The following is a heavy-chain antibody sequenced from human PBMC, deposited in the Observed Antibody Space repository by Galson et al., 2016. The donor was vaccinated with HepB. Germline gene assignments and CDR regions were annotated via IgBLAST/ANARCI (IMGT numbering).Heavy chain of an antibody. D-gene: IGHD6-13*01. Sequence: QSGAEVKKPGESLKISCKVSEYKFTSYWIGWVRQMPEKGLEWMGTIYPGDSDTRYSPSFQGQVTISVDKSSSTAYLQWSSLKASDTAMYYCARHELHSNSWYIDYWGQGTLVTVSS. CDR1: EYKFTSYW. V-gene: IGHV5-51*01. J-gene: IGHJ4*02. CDR3: ARHELHSNSWYIDY. CDR2: IYPGDSDT.